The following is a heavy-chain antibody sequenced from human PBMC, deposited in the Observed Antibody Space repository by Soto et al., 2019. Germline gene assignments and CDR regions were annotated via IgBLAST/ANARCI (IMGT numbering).Heavy chain of an antibody. D-gene: IGHD6-13*01. CDR3: AKGTSSWPYFYDY. V-gene: IGHV3-23*01. Sequence: GGSLRLSCAASGFTFSSYAMTWVRQAPGKGLEWVSSFSGSGSNTYYADSVKGRFTISRDNSKNTLYLQMNSLRAEDTAVYSCAKGTSSWPYFYDYWGQGTLVTVSS. CDR1: GFTFSSYA. J-gene: IGHJ4*02. CDR2: FSGSGSNT.